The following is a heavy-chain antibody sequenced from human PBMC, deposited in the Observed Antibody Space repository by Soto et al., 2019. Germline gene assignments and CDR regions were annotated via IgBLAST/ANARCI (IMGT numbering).Heavy chain of an antibody. CDR3: ARGISLIVEVQRDAPDKYYFDS. V-gene: IGHV4-34*01. CDR1: GGSFSGHF. Sequence: QVQLQQWGAGLLKPSEPLSLTCAVYGGSFSGHFWSWIRQPPGKGLEWMGEINHSGSTNFNPSLKSRVTISVDTSKNQFSLKVNSLTAADTAVYYCARGISLIVEVQRDAPDKYYFDSWGQGTVVTVSS. CDR2: INHSGST. D-gene: IGHD2-21*01. J-gene: IGHJ4*02.